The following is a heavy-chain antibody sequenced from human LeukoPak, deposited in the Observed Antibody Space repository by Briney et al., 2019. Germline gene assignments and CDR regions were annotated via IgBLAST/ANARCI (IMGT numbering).Heavy chain of an antibody. V-gene: IGHV4-4*07. D-gene: IGHD3-22*01. J-gene: IGHJ3*02. CDR1: GDSIGSYY. CDR3: ARGPYSYDSSGAFDI. Sequence: PSETLSLTCTVSGDSIGSYYWNWIRQPAGKGLEWIGRISTSGSTSYNPSLESRVNMSLDTSKNQFSLRLNSVTAADTAVYFCARGPYSYDSSGAFDIWGQGTMVTVSS. CDR2: ISTSGST.